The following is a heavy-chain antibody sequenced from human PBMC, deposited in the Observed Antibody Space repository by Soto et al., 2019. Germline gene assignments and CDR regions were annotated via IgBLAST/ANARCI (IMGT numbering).Heavy chain of an antibody. J-gene: IGHJ4*02. CDR1: VGSFSGYY. V-gene: IGHV4-34*01. D-gene: IGHD2-15*01. Sequence: SETLCLTCAFYVGSFSGYYWSWIRQPPGKGLEWIGEINHSGSTNYNPSLKSRVTISVDTSKNQFSLKLSSVTAADTAVYYCARTRGGTPTGSFDYWGQGTMVTVSS. CDR3: ARTRGGTPTGSFDY. CDR2: INHSGST.